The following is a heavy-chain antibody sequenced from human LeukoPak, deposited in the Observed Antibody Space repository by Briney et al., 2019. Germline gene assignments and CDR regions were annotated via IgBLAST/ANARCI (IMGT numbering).Heavy chain of an antibody. J-gene: IGHJ4*02. CDR2: IYYSGST. Sequence: SETLSLTCTVSGGTISSSSYYWGWIRQPPGKGLEWIGSIYYSGSTYYNPSLKSRVTISVDTSKNQFSLKLSSVTAADPAVYYCAIVLVGATTHLFDYWGQGTLVTVSS. D-gene: IGHD1-26*01. V-gene: IGHV4-39*01. CDR1: GGTISSSSYY. CDR3: AIVLVGATTHLFDY.